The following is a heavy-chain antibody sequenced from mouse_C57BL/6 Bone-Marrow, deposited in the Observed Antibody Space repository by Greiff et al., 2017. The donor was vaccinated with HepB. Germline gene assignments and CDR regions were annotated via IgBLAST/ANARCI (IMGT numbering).Heavy chain of an antibody. D-gene: IGHD2-1*01. Sequence: QVQLQQPGAELVRPGTSVKLSCKASGYTFTSYWMHWVKQRPGQGLEWIGVIDPSDSYTNYNQKFKGKATLTVDTSSSTAYMQLSSLTSEDSAVYYCARRGDDGNYVGYYFDYWGQGTTLTVSS. CDR3: ARRGDDGNYVGYYFDY. CDR1: GYTFTSYW. J-gene: IGHJ2*01. CDR2: IDPSDSYT. V-gene: IGHV1-59*01.